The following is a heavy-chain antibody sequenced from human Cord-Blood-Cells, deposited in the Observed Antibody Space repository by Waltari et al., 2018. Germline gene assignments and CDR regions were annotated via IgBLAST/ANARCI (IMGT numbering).Heavy chain of an antibody. CDR3: ATTHPVREMRSLAFDI. D-gene: IGHD3-16*01. CDR1: GYTLTELS. J-gene: IGHJ3*02. V-gene: IGHV1-24*01. Sequence: QVQLVQSGAEVKKPGASVKVSCKVSGYTLTELSMPWVRQAPGKGLEWMGGFDPEDGETIYAQKFQGRVTMTEDTSTDTAYMELSSLRSEDTAVYYCATTHPVREMRSLAFDIWGQGTMVTVSS. CDR2: FDPEDGET.